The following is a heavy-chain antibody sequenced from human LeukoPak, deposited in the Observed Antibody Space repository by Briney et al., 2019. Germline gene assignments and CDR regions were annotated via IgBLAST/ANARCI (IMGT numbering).Heavy chain of an antibody. CDR3: ARSYYYYMDV. Sequence: GASVKVSCKASGYSFTNYDINWVRQATGQGLERMGWMNPNSGHTAYAQKFQGRVTMTRNSAITTAYMELSSLGSEDTAVYYCARSYYYYMDVWGQGTTVTISS. V-gene: IGHV1-8*02. CDR1: GYSFTNYD. J-gene: IGHJ6*03. CDR2: MNPNSGHT.